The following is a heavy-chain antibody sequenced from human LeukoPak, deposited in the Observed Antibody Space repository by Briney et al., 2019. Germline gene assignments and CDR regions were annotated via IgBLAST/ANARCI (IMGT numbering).Heavy chain of an antibody. CDR1: RGTFSSYA. Sequence: VASVKVSCKASRGTFSSYAISWVRQAPGQGLEWMGGIIPIFGTANYAQKFQGRVTMTRDMSTSTVYMELSSLRSEDTAVYYCARSLLYSGSYRDAFDIWGQETMVTVSS. CDR2: IIPIFGTA. D-gene: IGHD1-26*01. CDR3: ARSLLYSGSYRDAFDI. V-gene: IGHV1-69*05. J-gene: IGHJ3*02.